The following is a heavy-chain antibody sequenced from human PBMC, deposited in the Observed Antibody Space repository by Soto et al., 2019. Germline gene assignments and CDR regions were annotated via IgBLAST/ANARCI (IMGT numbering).Heavy chain of an antibody. CDR3: ARDALSGIYTLYYYYGMDV. Sequence: GASVKVSCKASGYTFTGYYMHWVRQAPGQGLEWMGWINPNSGGTNYAQKFQGRVTMTRDTSISTAYMELSRLRSDDTAVYYCARDALSGIYTLYYYYGMDVWGQGTTVTVSS. J-gene: IGHJ6*02. V-gene: IGHV1-2*02. CDR1: GYTFTGYY. CDR2: INPNSGGT.